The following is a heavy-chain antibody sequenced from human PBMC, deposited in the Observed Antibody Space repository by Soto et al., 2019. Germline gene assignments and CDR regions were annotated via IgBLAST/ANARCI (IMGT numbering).Heavy chain of an antibody. Sequence: ASVKVSCKASEYTFTSYAMHWVRQAPGQSLEWMGWINAGNGDTKYSQKFQGRVTITRDTSASTAYMELSSLRSEDTAVYYCARELQGLYYFDYWGLGTLVTVSS. J-gene: IGHJ4*02. CDR3: ARELQGLYYFDY. CDR1: EYTFTSYA. D-gene: IGHD4-4*01. V-gene: IGHV1-3*01. CDR2: INAGNGDT.